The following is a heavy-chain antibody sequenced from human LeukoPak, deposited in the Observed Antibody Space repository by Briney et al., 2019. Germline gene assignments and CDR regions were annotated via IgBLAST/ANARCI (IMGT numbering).Heavy chain of an antibody. V-gene: IGHV4-4*02. Sequence: PSETLSLTCDVSGGSVTTTNWWTWVRQPPGKGLEWIGEVHLDGRTNYNPSLKSRLIMSVDLSENHISLKLTSVTAADTAVYYCARGYCSGGSCYVFDYWGQGTLVTVSS. CDR2: VHLDGRT. D-gene: IGHD2-15*01. CDR1: GGSVTTTNW. J-gene: IGHJ4*02. CDR3: ARGYCSGGSCYVFDY.